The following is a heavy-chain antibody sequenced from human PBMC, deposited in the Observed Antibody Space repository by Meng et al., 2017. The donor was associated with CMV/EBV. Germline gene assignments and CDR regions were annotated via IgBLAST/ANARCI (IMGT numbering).Heavy chain of an antibody. J-gene: IGHJ4*02. CDR3: AKGKRFLEWLFDY. CDR2: IYSGGSST. D-gene: IGHD3-3*01. CDR1: GFTFSSYA. V-gene: IGHV3-23*03. Sequence: GGSLRLSCAATGFTFSSYAMSWVRQAPGKGLEWVSVIYSGGSSTYYADSVKGRFTISRDKSKNTLYLQMNSLRAEDTAVYYCAKGKRFLEWLFDYWGQGTLVTVSS.